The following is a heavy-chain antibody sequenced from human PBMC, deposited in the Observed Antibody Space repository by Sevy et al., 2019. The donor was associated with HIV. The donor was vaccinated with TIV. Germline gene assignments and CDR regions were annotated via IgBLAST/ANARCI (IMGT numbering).Heavy chain of an antibody. CDR1: VFTFDDYT. CDR3: AKVPQPRYYYDTIGYLGDGMDV. V-gene: IGHV3-9*01. Sequence: GGSLRLSCAASVFTFDDYTKHWVRQAPGKGLEWVSGISWNSATIVYADSVKGRFTISRDNAKNSLYLQMNSLRAEDTALYYCAKVPQPRYYYDTIGYLGDGMDVWGQGTTVTVSS. CDR2: ISWNSATI. D-gene: IGHD3-22*01. J-gene: IGHJ6*02.